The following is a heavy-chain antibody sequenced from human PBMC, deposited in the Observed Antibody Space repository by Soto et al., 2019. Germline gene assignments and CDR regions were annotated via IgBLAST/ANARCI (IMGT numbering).Heavy chain of an antibody. CDR3: AREGVLIAALAIDY. J-gene: IGHJ4*02. D-gene: IGHD6-13*01. V-gene: IGHV3-33*01. Sequence: PGGSLRLSCAASGFTFSSYGMHWVRQAPGKGLEWVAVIWYDGSNKYYADSVKGRFTVSRDNSKNTLYLQMNSLRAEDTAVYYCAREGVLIAALAIDYWGQGTLVTVSS. CDR1: GFTFSSYG. CDR2: IWYDGSNK.